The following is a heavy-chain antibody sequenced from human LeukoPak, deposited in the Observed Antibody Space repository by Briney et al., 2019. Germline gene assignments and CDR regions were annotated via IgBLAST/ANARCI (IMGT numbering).Heavy chain of an antibody. CDR1: GGSFSGYY. D-gene: IGHD6-19*01. CDR3: ARDSSSGWYGDYFDY. V-gene: IGHV4-34*01. Sequence: PSETLSLTCAVYGGSFSGYYWSWLRQPPGKGLEWIGEINHSGSTNYNPSLKSRVTISVDTSKNQFSLKLSSVTAADTAVYYCARDSSSGWYGDYFDYWGQGTLVTVSS. J-gene: IGHJ4*02. CDR2: INHSGST.